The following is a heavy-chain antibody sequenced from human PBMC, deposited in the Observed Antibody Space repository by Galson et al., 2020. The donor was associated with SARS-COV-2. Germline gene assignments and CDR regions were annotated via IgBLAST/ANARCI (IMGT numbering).Heavy chain of an antibody. CDR3: ARGNYDYVWGSYRYGI. V-gene: IGHV3-30-3*01. J-gene: IGHJ3*02. Sequence: GESLKISCAASGFTFSSYAMHWVRQAQGKGLEWVAVISYDGSNKYYADSVNGRFTISRDNSKNTLYLQMNSLRAEDTAVYYCARGNYDYVWGSYRYGIWCQGTMVTVSS. CDR1: GFTFSSYA. D-gene: IGHD3-16*02. CDR2: ISYDGSNK.